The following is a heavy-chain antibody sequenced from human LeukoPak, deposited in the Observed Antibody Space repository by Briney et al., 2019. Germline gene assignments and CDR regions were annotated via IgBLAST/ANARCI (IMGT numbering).Heavy chain of an antibody. CDR2: LTDSGGTT. D-gene: IGHD5-24*01. Sequence: GGSLRLFCVASGFTFSSYAMGWVRQAPGKRPEWVSSLTDSGGTTYYVDSVKGRFTISRDNSKNTLYLHMNSLRAEDTAMYYCAKKRDAFDIWGQGTVVAVSS. V-gene: IGHV3-23*01. CDR3: AKKRDAFDI. CDR1: GFTFSSYA. J-gene: IGHJ3*02.